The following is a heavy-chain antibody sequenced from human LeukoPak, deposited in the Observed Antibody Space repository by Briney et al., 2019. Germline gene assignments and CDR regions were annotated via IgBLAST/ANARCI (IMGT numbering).Heavy chain of an antibody. V-gene: IGHV3-74*01. CDR1: GFTLNGYW. CDR3: ARDLDRDGSTHFDY. J-gene: IGHJ4*02. Sequence: GGSLRLSCAAPGFTLNGYWMHWVRQAPGKGLVWVSRINSDGSTTSYADSVKGRFTISRDNAKNTLYLQMNNLRAEDTAVYYCARDLDRDGSTHFDYWGQGTLVTVSS. CDR2: INSDGSTT. D-gene: IGHD1-1*01.